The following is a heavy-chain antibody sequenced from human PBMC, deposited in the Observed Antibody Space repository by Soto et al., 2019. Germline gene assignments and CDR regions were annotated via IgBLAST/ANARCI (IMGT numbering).Heavy chain of an antibody. CDR1: GGSISSGDYY. J-gene: IGHJ6*02. D-gene: IGHD2-2*03. CDR3: AREPGYCSSTSCYWEGYGMDV. V-gene: IGHV4-30-4*01. Sequence: TSETLSLTCTVSGGSISSGDYYWSWIRQPPGKGLEWIGYIYYSGSTYYNPSLKSRVTISVDTSKNQFSLKLRSVTAADTAVYYCAREPGYCSSTSCYWEGYGMDVWGQGTTVTVSS. CDR2: IYYSGST.